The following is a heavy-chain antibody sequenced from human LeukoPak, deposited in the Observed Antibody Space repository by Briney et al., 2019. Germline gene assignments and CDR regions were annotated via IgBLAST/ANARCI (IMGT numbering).Heavy chain of an antibody. Sequence: ASVKVSCKASGYTFTSYGISWVRQAPGRGLEWMGWISAYNGNTNYAQKLQGRVTMTTDTSTSTAYMELRSLRSDDTAVYYCARDMGFIVATINFDYWGQGTLVTVSS. V-gene: IGHV1-18*01. CDR3: ARDMGFIVATINFDY. CDR1: GYTFTSYG. D-gene: IGHD5-12*01. CDR2: ISAYNGNT. J-gene: IGHJ4*02.